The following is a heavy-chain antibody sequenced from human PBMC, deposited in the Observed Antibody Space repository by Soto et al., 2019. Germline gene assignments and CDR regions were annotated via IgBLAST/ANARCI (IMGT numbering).Heavy chain of an antibody. CDR3: ARQWSYGYYGMDV. Sequence: PSETLSLTCAVSGGSISSSNWWSWVRQPPGKGLEWIGEIYHSGTTSYNPSLRSRVTISLETSNSQFSLRLSSVTAADTAVYYCARQWSYGYYGMDVWGQGTTVTVSS. J-gene: IGHJ6*02. V-gene: IGHV4-4*02. CDR2: IYHSGTT. D-gene: IGHD1-26*01. CDR1: GGSISSSNW.